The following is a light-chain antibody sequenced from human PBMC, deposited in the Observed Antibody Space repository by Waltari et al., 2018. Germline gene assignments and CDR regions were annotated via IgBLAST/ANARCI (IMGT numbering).Light chain of an antibody. J-gene: IGKJ1*01. Sequence: EVVLTQSPGTLSLSPGERATLPCRASQGVNKYLAWYQQRPGQAPRLLIYAASTRATGVPDRFSGSGFGTDFSLTISRLEPEDFAVYFCQNHERLPATFGQGTKVEIK. V-gene: IGKV3-20*01. CDR3: QNHERLPAT. CDR1: QGVNKY. CDR2: AAS.